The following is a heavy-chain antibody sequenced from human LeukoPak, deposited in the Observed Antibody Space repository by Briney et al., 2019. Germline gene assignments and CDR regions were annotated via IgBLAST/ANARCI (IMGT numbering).Heavy chain of an antibody. Sequence: GGSLRLSCVASGLTFSSYGMHRVRQAPGKGLEWLGFIRYDGSKKFYADSMKGRFTISRDNSKNTLYLQMNSLRAEDTAVYYCAKDEADYSNFFSSFDYWGRGTLVAVSS. CDR2: IRYDGSKK. CDR3: AKDEADYSNFFSSFDY. V-gene: IGHV3-30*02. CDR1: GLTFSSYG. D-gene: IGHD4-11*01. J-gene: IGHJ4*02.